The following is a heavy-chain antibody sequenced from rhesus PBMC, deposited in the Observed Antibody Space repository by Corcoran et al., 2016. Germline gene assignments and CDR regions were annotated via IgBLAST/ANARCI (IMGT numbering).Heavy chain of an antibody. D-gene: IGHD6S26*01. V-gene: IGHV5S1*01. Sequence: EVQLVQSGAEVKRPGESLRISCKTSGYSFTRSWISWVRQMPGKGLEWMVSIYSGDADTRYSPSFQGQVTISAEKSSSTTDLQWSSLKASDTATYYCAKRDSSGWSFFDYWGQGVLVTVSS. J-gene: IGHJ4*01. CDR3: AKRDSSGWSFFDY. CDR1: GYSFTRSW. CDR2: IYSGDADT.